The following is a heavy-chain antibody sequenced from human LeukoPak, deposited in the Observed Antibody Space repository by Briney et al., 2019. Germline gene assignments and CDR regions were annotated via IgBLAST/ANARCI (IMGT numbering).Heavy chain of an antibody. V-gene: IGHV4-30-4*01. CDR1: GGSISSGAYY. Sequence: SETLSLTCTVSGGSISSGAYYCSWIRQPPGKGLEWIGFIYYSGSTYYHPSLKSQVTISVDTSKNQFSLKLSSVTAADTAVYYCATSSAAAGTGGPDYWGQGTLVTVSS. CDR2: IYYSGST. CDR3: ATSSAAAGTGGPDY. J-gene: IGHJ4*02. D-gene: IGHD6-13*01.